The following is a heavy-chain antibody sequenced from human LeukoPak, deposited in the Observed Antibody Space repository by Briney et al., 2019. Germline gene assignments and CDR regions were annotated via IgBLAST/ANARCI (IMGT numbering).Heavy chain of an antibody. CDR3: ARDFYLDGYPYFEY. V-gene: IGHV4-4*02. D-gene: IGHD5-24*01. CDR1: GAFITNSHW. J-gene: IGHJ4*02. CDR2: IYHSGTT. Sequence: KPSGTLSLTCAVSGAFITNSHWWSWARQPPGKGLEWIGEIYHSGTTNYNPSLKSRVTILVDTSKNQFSLSLSSVTAADTAVYFCARDFYLDGYPYFEYWGQGTLVTVSS.